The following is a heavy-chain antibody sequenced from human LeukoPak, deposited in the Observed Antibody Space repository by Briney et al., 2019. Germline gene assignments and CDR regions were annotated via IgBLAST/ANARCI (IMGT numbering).Heavy chain of an antibody. CDR2: ILYDGSNK. D-gene: IGHD4-17*01. CDR3: AKEPKPDYGDYVY. V-gene: IGHV3-30*18. J-gene: IGHJ4*02. Sequence: PGRSLRLSCAASGFTFSSYGMHWARQAPGKGLEWVAVILYDGSNKYYADSVKGRFTISRDNSKNTLYLQMNSLRAEDTAVYYCAKEPKPDYGDYVYWGQGTLVTVSS. CDR1: GFTFSSYG.